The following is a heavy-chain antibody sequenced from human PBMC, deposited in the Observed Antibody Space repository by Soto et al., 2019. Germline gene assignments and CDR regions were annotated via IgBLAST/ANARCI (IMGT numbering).Heavy chain of an antibody. CDR1: GYTFTSYG. V-gene: IGHV1-18*01. CDR3: ARPGGTYDFWSGGDYGMDV. D-gene: IGHD3-3*01. Sequence: ASVKVSCKASGYTFTSYGISWVRQAPGQGLEWMGWISAYNGNTNYAQKLQGRVTMTTDTSTSTAYMELRSLRSDDTAVYYCARPGGTYDFWSGGDYGMDVWAQGTTVTVSS. CDR2: ISAYNGNT. J-gene: IGHJ6*02.